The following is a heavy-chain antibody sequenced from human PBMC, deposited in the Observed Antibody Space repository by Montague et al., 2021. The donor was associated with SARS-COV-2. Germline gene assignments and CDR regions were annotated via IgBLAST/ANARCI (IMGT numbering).Heavy chain of an antibody. CDR1: GFTFSSYW. J-gene: IGHJ6*02. Sequence: SLRLSCAASGFTFSSYWMHWVRQAPGKGLVWVSRINSDESSTSYADSVKGRFTISRDNAKNTLYLQMNSLRAEDTAVYYCARGLRYFDWLAYYGMDVWGQGTTVTVSS. V-gene: IGHV3-74*01. D-gene: IGHD3-9*01. CDR2: INSDESST. CDR3: ARGLRYFDWLAYYGMDV.